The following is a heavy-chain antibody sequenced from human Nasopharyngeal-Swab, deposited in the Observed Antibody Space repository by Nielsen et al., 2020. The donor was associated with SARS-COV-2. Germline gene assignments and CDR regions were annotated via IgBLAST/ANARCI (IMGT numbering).Heavy chain of an antibody. Sequence: GSLRLSCTVSGGSISSGGYYWSWIRQPPGKGLEWIGYIYYSGSTNYNPSLKSRVTISVDTSKNQFSLKLSSVTAADTAVYYCARGAGDGYNIFDYWGQGTLVTVSS. V-gene: IGHV4-61*08. J-gene: IGHJ4*02. CDR1: GGSISSGGYY. CDR3: ARGAGDGYNIFDY. CDR2: IYYSGST. D-gene: IGHD5-24*01.